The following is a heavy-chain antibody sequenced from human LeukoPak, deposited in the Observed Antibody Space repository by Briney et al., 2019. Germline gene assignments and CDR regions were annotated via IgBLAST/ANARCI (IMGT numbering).Heavy chain of an antibody. J-gene: IGHJ4*02. D-gene: IGHD3-9*01. CDR2: ISAYNGNT. V-gene: IGHV1-18*04. Sequence: ASVKVSCKASGYTFTSYGISWVRQAPRQGLEGMGWISAYNGNTNYAQKLQGRVTMTTDTSTSTAYMKLRSLRSDDTAVYYCARNSYDILAGPLAPFDCWGQGTLVTVSS. CDR1: GYTFTSYG. CDR3: ARNSYDILAGPLAPFDC.